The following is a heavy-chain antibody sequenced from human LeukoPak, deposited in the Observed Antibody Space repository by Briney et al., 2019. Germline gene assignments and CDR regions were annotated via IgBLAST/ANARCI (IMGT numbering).Heavy chain of an antibody. CDR3: ARDNAKWFDP. J-gene: IGHJ5*02. CDR2: IRYDASIN. CDR1: GFTFSSYG. V-gene: IGHV3-33*01. Sequence: GGSLRLSCAASGFTFSSYGMHWVRQPPGKGREGGAVIRYDASINYYADSVKCRFIISRDNSKDTLYLQMDSLRAEDTAVYYCARDNAKWFDPWGQGTLVTVSS.